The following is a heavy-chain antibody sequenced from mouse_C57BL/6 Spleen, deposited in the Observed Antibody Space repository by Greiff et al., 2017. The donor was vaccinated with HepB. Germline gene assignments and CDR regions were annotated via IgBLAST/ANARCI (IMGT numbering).Heavy chain of an antibody. Sequence: EVQLVESGGDLVKPGGSLKLSCAASGFTFSSYGMSWVRQTPDKRLEWVATISSGGSYTYYPDSVKGRFTISRDNAKNTLYLQMSSLKSEDTAMYYCARHDGYYGSSHWYFDVWGTGTTVTVSS. V-gene: IGHV5-6*01. J-gene: IGHJ1*03. D-gene: IGHD1-1*01. CDR2: ISSGGSYT. CDR1: GFTFSSYG. CDR3: ARHDGYYGSSHWYFDV.